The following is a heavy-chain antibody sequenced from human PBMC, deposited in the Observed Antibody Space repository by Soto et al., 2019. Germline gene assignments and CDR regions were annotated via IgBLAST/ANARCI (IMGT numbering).Heavy chain of an antibody. CDR3: ARTAAAGKYYYGMDV. J-gene: IGHJ6*02. D-gene: IGHD6-13*01. V-gene: IGHV5-51*01. CDR1: GYSFTSYW. CDR2: IYPGDSDT. Sequence: GESLKISCKGSGYSFTSYWICWVRQMPGKGLELMGIIYPGDSDTRYSPSFQGQVTISADKSISTAYLQWSSLKASDTAMYYCARTAAAGKYYYGMDVWGQGTTVTVS.